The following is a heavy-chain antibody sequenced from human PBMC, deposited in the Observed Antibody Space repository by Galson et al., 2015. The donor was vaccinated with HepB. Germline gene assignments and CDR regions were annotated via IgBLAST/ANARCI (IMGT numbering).Heavy chain of an antibody. J-gene: IGHJ4*02. D-gene: IGHD4-17*01. CDR3: ARYDYGDYATDY. Sequence: SLRLSCAASGFTFSSYGMHWVRQAPGKGLEWVAVIWYDGSNKYYADSVKGRFTISRDNSKNTLYLQMNSLRAEDTAVYYCARYDYGDYATDYWGQGTLVTVSS. CDR2: IWYDGSNK. V-gene: IGHV3-33*01. CDR1: GFTFSSYG.